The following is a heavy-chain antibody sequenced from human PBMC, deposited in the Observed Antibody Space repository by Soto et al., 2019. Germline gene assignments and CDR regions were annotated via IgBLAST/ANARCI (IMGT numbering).Heavy chain of an antibody. Sequence: SCKASGYTFTYYEITWVRQAPGQGLEWMGWISAYSGNTNYAQKLQGRLTMTTDTSTNTAYMELRSLRSDDTAVYYCARVVKAGDYGDYGRYYFDYWGHGTLVTVSS. CDR3: ARVVKAGDYGDYGRYYFDY. J-gene: IGHJ4*01. CDR2: ISAYSGNT. V-gene: IGHV1-18*04. D-gene: IGHD4-17*01. CDR1: GYTFTYYE.